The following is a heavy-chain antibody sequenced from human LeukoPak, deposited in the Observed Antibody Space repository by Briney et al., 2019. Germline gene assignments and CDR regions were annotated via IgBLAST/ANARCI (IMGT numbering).Heavy chain of an antibody. J-gene: IGHJ3*02. CDR2: ISSSSTI. D-gene: IGHD7-27*01. Sequence: GGSLRLSCAASGFSFSSYSMNWVRQAPGKGLEWVSYISSSSTIYYADSVKGRFTISRDNAKNSLYLQMNSLRDEDTAVYYCAKDLLTGNDAFDIWGQGTMVTVSS. V-gene: IGHV3-48*02. CDR1: GFSFSSYS. CDR3: AKDLLTGNDAFDI.